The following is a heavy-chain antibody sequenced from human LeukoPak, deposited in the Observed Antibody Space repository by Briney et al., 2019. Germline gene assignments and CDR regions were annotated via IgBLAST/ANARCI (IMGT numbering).Heavy chain of an antibody. CDR2: ISHSGSSI. V-gene: IGHV3-11*01. CDR3: ARRDLIQGVILLDY. Sequence: GGSLRLSCAASGFRFNDYYMSWIRQAPGQGLEWISYISHSGSSIYYTDSVKGRFTISRDNAKNSLYLQMNSLRAEDTAVYYCARRDLIQGVILLDYWGQGTLVTVSS. J-gene: IGHJ4*02. CDR1: GFRFNDYY. D-gene: IGHD3-10*01.